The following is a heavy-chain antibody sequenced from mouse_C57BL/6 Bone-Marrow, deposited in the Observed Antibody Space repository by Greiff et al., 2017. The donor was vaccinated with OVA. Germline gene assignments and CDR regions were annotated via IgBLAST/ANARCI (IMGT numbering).Heavy chain of an antibody. J-gene: IGHJ1*03. Sequence: VQLKESGPGLVQPSQSLSITCTVSGFSLTSYGVHWVRQSPGKGLEWLGVIWSGGSTDYNAAFISRLSISKDNSKSQVFFKMNSLQADDTAIYYCAATGARYWYFDVWGTGTTVTVSS. D-gene: IGHD6-1*01. CDR2: IWSGGST. CDR3: AATGARYWYFDV. CDR1: GFSLTSYG. V-gene: IGHV2-2*01.